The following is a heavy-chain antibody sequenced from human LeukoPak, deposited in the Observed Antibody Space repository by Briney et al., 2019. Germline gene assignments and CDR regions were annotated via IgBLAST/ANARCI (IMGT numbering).Heavy chain of an antibody. Sequence: ASVKVSCKASGYTFTGYYMHWVRQAPGQGLEWMGRINPNSGGTNYAQKFQGRVTMTRDTSISTAYMELSRLRSDDTAVYYCARATPYGQPYYVCRSGYYIDYWGQGTLVTVSS. CDR2: INPNSGGT. V-gene: IGHV1-2*06. J-gene: IGHJ4*02. CDR3: ARATPYGQPYYVCRSGYYIDY. D-gene: IGHD3-3*01. CDR1: GYTFTGYY.